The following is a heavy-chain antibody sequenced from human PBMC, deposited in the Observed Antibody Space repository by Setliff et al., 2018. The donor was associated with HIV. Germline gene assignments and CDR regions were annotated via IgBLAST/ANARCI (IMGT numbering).Heavy chain of an antibody. V-gene: IGHV4-39*07. CDR1: GGSLSGSNYY. CDR3: ARAPPGIQNDAFDV. Sequence: SETLSLTCTVSGGSLSGSNYYWGWIRQPPGKGLEWVGSIYYSGSTYYSPSLTSRVTISVDTSKNQFSLKLSSVTAADTAVYYCARAPPGIQNDAFDVWGQGTMVTVSS. J-gene: IGHJ3*01. CDR2: IYYSGST.